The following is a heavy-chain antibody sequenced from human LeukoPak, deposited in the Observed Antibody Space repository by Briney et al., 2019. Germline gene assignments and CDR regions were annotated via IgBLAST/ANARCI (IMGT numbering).Heavy chain of an antibody. D-gene: IGHD4-17*01. V-gene: IGHV4-30-4*01. J-gene: IGHJ4*02. CDR3: AREHKSYGDYPYYFDS. Sequence: SETLSLTCTVSSDSISSGDYYWSSIRQPAGKGLEFTGYINKKGGTFYNPPLKSRVSISIDTSKNQFSLKLTSVTAADTAVYFCAREHKSYGDYPYYFDSWGQGTLVTVSS. CDR1: SDSISSGDYY. CDR2: INKKGGT.